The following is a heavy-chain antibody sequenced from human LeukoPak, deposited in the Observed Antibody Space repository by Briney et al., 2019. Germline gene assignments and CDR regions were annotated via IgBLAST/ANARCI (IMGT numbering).Heavy chain of an antibody. Sequence: SETLSLTCTVSGVSISSSSYYWSWIRQPPGKGLEWIGEINHSGSTNYNPSLKRRVTISVDTSKNQFPVKLSSVTAADTAVYYCAREKYDYVWGSYRYRLFDYWGQGTLVTVSS. CDR3: AREKYDYVWGSYRYRLFDY. CDR2: INHSGST. V-gene: IGHV4-39*06. J-gene: IGHJ4*02. CDR1: GVSISSSSYY. D-gene: IGHD3-16*02.